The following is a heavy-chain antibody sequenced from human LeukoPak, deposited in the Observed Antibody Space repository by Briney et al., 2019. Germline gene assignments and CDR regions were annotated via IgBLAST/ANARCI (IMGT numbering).Heavy chain of an antibody. V-gene: IGHV3-23*01. D-gene: IGHD6-19*01. CDR3: AKVIEGGGWYTGPFDY. CDR2: ISGSGGST. CDR1: ALTSSTFS. Sequence: GGSLTLSCAAAALTSSTFSIGWVRQAPGKGLEWVSAISGSGGSTYYADSVKGRFTISRDNSKNTLYLQMNSLRAEDTAVYYCAKVIEGGGWYTGPFDYWGQGTLVTASS. J-gene: IGHJ4*02.